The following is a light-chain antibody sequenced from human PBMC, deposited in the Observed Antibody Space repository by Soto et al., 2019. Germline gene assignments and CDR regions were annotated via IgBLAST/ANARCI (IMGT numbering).Light chain of an antibody. J-gene: IGKJ5*01. Sequence: EIVITQSPAPLSVSPGESVKPSSRASQSFSSNLAWYQQKNGQAPRLLIYGASSRATGIPDRFSGSGYGTDFTLTINRLETEDFAVYYCQQYGNFPYTFGQGTRLEIK. CDR1: QSFSSN. CDR2: GAS. V-gene: IGKV3D-15*01. CDR3: QQYGNFPYT.